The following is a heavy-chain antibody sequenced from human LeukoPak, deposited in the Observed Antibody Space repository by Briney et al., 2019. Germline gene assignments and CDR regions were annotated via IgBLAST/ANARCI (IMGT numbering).Heavy chain of an antibody. CDR2: IYHSGST. D-gene: IGHD3-3*01. CDR1: GGSISSGDYY. Sequence: SETLSLTCTVSGGSISSGDYYWSWIRQPPGKGLEWIGYIYHSGSTYYNPSLKSRVTISVDRSKNQFSLKLGSVTAADTAVYYCARARQYDFWSGYYTKGFDYWGQGTLVTVSS. V-gene: IGHV4-30-4*08. J-gene: IGHJ4*02. CDR3: ARARQYDFWSGYYTKGFDY.